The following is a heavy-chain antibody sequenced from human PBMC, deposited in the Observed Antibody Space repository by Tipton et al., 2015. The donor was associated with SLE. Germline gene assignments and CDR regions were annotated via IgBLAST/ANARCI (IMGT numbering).Heavy chain of an antibody. D-gene: IGHD3-16*01. V-gene: IGHV3-7*01. CDR3: AHGGGVGIHS. J-gene: IGHJ4*02. CDR1: GFIFSDYA. Sequence: QLVQSGGGLVQPGGSLRLSCAASGFIFSDYAMSWVRQAPGKGLEWVANIKQDGSQKYYVDSVKGRFTISRDNAQKSLYLQMNSLRVDDTAVYFCAHGGGVGIHSWGQGTLVTVSS. CDR2: IKQDGSQK.